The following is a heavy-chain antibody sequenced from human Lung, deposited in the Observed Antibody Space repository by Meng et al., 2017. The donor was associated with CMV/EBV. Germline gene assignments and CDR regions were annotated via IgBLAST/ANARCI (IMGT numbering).Heavy chain of an antibody. CDR2: IIPIFGTA. D-gene: IGHD2-15*01. Sequence: SVKVSCKASGGTFSSYAISWVRQAPGQGLEWMGGIIPIFGTANYAQKFQGRVTITTDESTSTAYMELSSPRSEDTAVYYCARGGGVASSFGMDVWGQGTTVTVSS. V-gene: IGHV1-69*05. CDR3: ARGGGVASSFGMDV. J-gene: IGHJ6*02. CDR1: GGTFSSYA.